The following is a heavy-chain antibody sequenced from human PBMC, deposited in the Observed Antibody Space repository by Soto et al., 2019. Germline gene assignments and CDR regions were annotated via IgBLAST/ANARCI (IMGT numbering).Heavy chain of an antibody. CDR3: ARDHHRYSGYDYVDY. J-gene: IGHJ4*02. CDR1: GFTFSDYY. D-gene: IGHD5-12*01. V-gene: IGHV3-11*05. Sequence: PGGSLRLSCAASGFTFSDYYMSWIRQAPGKGLEWVSYISSSSSYTNYADSVKGRFTISRDNAKNSLYLQMNSLRAEDTAVYYCARDHHRYSGYDYVDYWGQGILVTVSS. CDR2: ISSSSSYT.